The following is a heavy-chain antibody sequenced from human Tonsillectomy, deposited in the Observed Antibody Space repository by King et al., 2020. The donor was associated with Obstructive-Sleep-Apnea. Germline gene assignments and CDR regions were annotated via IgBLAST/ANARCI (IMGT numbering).Heavy chain of an antibody. D-gene: IGHD6-13*01. CDR2: IHHSGNT. Sequence: QLQESGPGLVKPSETLSLTCSVSGGSITSDYWSWIRQPPGKGLEWIGNIHHSGNTLYNPSLKSRVTMSLDTSKNQFSLKVISFTAADTASYYCARRRAATGTRGGNYFDSWGQGVLVTVSS. CDR1: GGSITSDY. J-gene: IGHJ4*02. V-gene: IGHV4-59*08. CDR3: ARRRAATGTRGGNYFDS.